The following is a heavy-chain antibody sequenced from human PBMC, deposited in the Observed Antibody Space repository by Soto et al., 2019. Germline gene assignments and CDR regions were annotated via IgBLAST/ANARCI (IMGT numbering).Heavy chain of an antibody. CDR3: ARLVIAVAGTYGMDV. Sequence: EVQLVQSGAEVKKPGESLKISCKGSGYSFTSYWIGWVRQMPGKGLELMGISYPGDSDTRYSPSFQGQFTIPADKSISTAYMQWSSLKASDTAMYYCARLVIAVAGTYGMDVWGQGTTVTVSS. V-gene: IGHV5-51*03. J-gene: IGHJ6*02. CDR1: GYSFTSYW. D-gene: IGHD6-19*01. CDR2: SYPGDSDT.